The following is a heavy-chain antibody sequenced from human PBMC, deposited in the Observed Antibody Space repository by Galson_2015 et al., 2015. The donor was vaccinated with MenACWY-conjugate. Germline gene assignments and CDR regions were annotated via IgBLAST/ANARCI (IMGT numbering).Heavy chain of an antibody. Sequence: SLRLSCAASGFTFSSYSMNWVRQAPGKGLEWVSYISSSSSTIHYADSVKGRFTISRDNAKNSLYLQMNSLRAEDTAVYYCARGGRGYSYGLGYWGQGTLVTVSS. D-gene: IGHD5-18*01. CDR2: ISSSSSTI. CDR1: GFTFSSYS. J-gene: IGHJ4*02. V-gene: IGHV3-48*04. CDR3: ARGGRGYSYGLGY.